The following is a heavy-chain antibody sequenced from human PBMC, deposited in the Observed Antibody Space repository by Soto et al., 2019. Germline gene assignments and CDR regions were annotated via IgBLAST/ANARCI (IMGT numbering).Heavy chain of an antibody. CDR3: ARAPQSGYYYGSGSYYKDYYYYGMDV. V-gene: IGHV4-4*02. Sequence: SETLSLTCAVSGGSISSSNWWSWVRQPPGKGLEWIGEIYHSGSTNYNPSLKSRVTISVDKSKNQFSLKLSSVTAADTAVYYCARAPQSGYYYGSGSYYKDYYYYGMDVWGQGTTVTVSS. J-gene: IGHJ6*02. D-gene: IGHD3-10*01. CDR1: GGSISSSNW. CDR2: IYHSGST.